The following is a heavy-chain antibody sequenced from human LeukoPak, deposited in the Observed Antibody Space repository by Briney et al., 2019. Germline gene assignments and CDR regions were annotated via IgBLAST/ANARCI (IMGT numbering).Heavy chain of an antibody. Sequence: GGSLRLSCVASGFTISTHYISWVRQAPGKGLEWVANVKQDGSDKYYLDSVKGRFTISRDNAKNSVHLQMNSLRVDDTAVYYCAREAIIDVDGTGRDDPFDIWGQGTMVTVSS. D-gene: IGHD3-10*01. CDR2: VKQDGSDK. CDR3: AREAIIDVDGTGRDDPFDI. J-gene: IGHJ3*02. V-gene: IGHV3-7*01. CDR1: GFTISTHY.